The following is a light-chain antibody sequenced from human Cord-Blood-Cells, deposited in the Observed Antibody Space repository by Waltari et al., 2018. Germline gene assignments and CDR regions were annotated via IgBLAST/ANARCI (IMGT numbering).Light chain of an antibody. V-gene: IGLV2-14*03. Sequence: QSALSHPASVSGSPGRSIPISCPGTSSAVGGYTYVSWYQQHPGKAPKRMSDDVSNRPSGVSNRFSGSKSGNTASLTISGLQAEVESDYYCSSYTSSSTLVFGVGTKLTVL. J-gene: IGLJ3*02. CDR2: DVS. CDR1: SSAVGGYTY. CDR3: SSYTSSSTLV.